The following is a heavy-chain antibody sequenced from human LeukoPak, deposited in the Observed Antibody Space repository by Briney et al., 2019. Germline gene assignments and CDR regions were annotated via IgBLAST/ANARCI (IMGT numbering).Heavy chain of an antibody. J-gene: IGHJ4*02. CDR2: INLNSGNT. CDR3: AGVTGSIDY. D-gene: IGHD1-26*01. CDR1: GYTFTSYD. V-gene: IGHV1-8*01. Sequence: GASVKVSCKASGYTFTSYDINWVRQTTGQGLEWMGWINLNSGNTGYAQNFQGRLTMTRDTSINTAYMELSTLRSEDTAVYYCAGVTGSIDYWGQGTLVTVS.